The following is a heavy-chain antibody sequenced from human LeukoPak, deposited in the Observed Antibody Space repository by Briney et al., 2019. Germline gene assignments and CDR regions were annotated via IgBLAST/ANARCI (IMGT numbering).Heavy chain of an antibody. CDR1: GFTFSSYW. D-gene: IGHD3-16*02. J-gene: IGHJ4*02. CDR3: ASTSPGPYDCVWGSYRC. V-gene: IGHV3-7*01. Sequence: GGSLRLSCAASGFTFSSYWMSWVRQAPGKGLEWVANIKQDGSEKYYVDSVKGRFTISRDNAKNSLYLQMNSLRAEDTAVYYCASTSPGPYDCVWGSYRCWGQGTLVTVSS. CDR2: IKQDGSEK.